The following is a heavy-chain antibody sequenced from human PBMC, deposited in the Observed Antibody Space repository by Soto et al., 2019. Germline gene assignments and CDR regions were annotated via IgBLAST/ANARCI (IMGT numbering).Heavy chain of an antibody. V-gene: IGHV1-46*03. D-gene: IGHD3-9*01. J-gene: IGHJ6*02. CDR3: ARTYYDILTGYSHYYYGMDV. CDR2: INPSGGST. Sequence: GASVKVSCKASGYTFASYYRHWVRQAPGQGLEWMGIINPSGGSTSYAQKFQGRVTMTRDTSTSTVYMELSSLRSEDTAVYYCARTYYDILTGYSHYYYGMDVWGQGTTVTVSS. CDR1: GYTFASYY.